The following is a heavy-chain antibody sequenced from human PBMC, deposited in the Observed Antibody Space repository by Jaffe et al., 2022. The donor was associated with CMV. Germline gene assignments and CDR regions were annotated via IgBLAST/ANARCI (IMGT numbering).Heavy chain of an antibody. CDR3: ARVTGPIMITFGGPFDY. CDR1: GFTFSSYE. CDR2: ISSSGSTI. J-gene: IGHJ4*02. D-gene: IGHD3-16*01. Sequence: EVQLVESGGGLVQPGGSLRLSCAASGFTFSSYEMNWVRQAPGKGLEWVSYISSSGSTIYYADSVKGRFTISRDNAKNSLYLQMNSLRAEDTAVYYCARVTGPIMITFGGPFDYWGQGTLVTVSS. V-gene: IGHV3-48*03.